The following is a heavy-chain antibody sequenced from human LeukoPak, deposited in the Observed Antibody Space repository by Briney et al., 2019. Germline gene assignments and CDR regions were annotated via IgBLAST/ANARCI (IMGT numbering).Heavy chain of an antibody. V-gene: IGHV4-34*01. J-gene: IGHJ1*01. CDR3: ARLPKRYSSGWFYFQH. D-gene: IGHD6-19*01. Sequence: PSETLSLTCAVYGGSFSGYYWSWIRQPPGKGLEWIGEINHSGSTNYNPSLKSRVTISVDTSKNQFSPKLSSVTAADTAVYYCARLPKRYSSGWFYFQHWGQGTLVTVSS. CDR1: GGSFSGYY. CDR2: INHSGST.